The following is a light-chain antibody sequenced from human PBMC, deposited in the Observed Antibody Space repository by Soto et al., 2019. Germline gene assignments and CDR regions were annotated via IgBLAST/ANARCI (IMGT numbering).Light chain of an antibody. V-gene: IGKV1-5*01. CDR3: QQYRT. CDR2: DAS. CDR1: QSVSGW. J-gene: IGKJ1*01. Sequence: DTQMTQSPSTLSASVVDTVTGTCRASQSVSGWLAWYQQKPGEAPKLLIYDASSLETGVPSRFSGSRSGTEFTLTISSLQPEDFATYDCQQYRTFGQGTKVDIK.